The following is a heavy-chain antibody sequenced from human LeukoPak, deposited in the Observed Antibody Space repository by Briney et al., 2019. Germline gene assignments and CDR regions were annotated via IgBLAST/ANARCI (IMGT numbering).Heavy chain of an antibody. Sequence: GGSLRLSCAASGFTFSTYAVNWVRQAPGKGLEWVSTISGSGDSTYYADSVKGRFTISRDNSKKTLYLQMNSLRAEDTAVYYCAKGKVNHDGALDAGGQGTLVTVSS. V-gene: IGHV3-23*01. CDR2: ISGSGDST. J-gene: IGHJ3*01. CDR3: AKGKVNHDGALDA. D-gene: IGHD2-21*01. CDR1: GFTFSTYA.